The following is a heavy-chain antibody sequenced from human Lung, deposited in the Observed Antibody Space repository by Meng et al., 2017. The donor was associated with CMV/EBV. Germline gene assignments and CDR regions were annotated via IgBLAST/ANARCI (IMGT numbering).Heavy chain of an antibody. Sequence: SXTXSLXCTVSGGSISHYCWNWIRQPPGKGLEWIGYIYYNRGTNYNPSLKGRVTISLETSKNQFSLKLSSVTAADTAVYYCARGHYGDSSDYFDFWGKGTXVTGSS. CDR3: ARGHYGDSSDYFDF. J-gene: IGHJ4*02. V-gene: IGHV4-59*01. D-gene: IGHD4/OR15-4a*01. CDR2: IYYNRGT. CDR1: GGSISHYC.